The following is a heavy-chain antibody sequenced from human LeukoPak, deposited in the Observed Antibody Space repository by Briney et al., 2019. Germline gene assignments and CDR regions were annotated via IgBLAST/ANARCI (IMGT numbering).Heavy chain of an antibody. J-gene: IGHJ4*02. CDR1: GFTFSYYW. Sequence: SGGSLRLSCVASGFTFSYYWMHWVRQAPGKGLVWVSRVNTDGSSPTYADSVKGRFTISRDNAKNTLYLQMNSLKTEDTAVYYCTGHSSGLVFFDYWGQGTLVTVSS. CDR3: TGHSSGLVFFDY. V-gene: IGHV3-74*01. CDR2: VNTDGSSP. D-gene: IGHD6-19*01.